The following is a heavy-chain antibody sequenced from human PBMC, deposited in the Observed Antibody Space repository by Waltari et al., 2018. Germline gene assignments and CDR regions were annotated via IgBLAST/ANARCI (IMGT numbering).Heavy chain of an antibody. CDR1: GGSISSASYY. Sequence: QLQLQESGPGLVKPSETLSLTCTVSGGSISSASYYWGWIRQPPGKGLEWIGIISYRGSTDYTPSLKRRGTIAVDTSTNQFALKLSSVTAADTAVYYCARLSYHIVTGYGWFDPWGLGTLVTVSS. J-gene: IGHJ5*02. V-gene: IGHV4-39*01. CDR2: ISYRGST. D-gene: IGHD3-9*01. CDR3: ARLSYHIVTGYGWFDP.